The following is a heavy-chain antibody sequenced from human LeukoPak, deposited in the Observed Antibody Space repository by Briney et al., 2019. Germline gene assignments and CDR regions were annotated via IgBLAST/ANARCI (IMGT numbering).Heavy chain of an antibody. CDR2: ISSSSSTI. CDR1: GFTFSSYS. V-gene: IGHV3-48*01. CDR3: ARDGGIAAAGTDY. Sequence: PGGSLRLSCVASGFTFSSYSMNWVRQAPGKGLEWVSYISSSSSTIYYADSVKGRFTISRDNAKNSLYLQMNSLRAEDTAVYYCARDGGIAAAGTDYWGQGTLVTVSS. J-gene: IGHJ4*02. D-gene: IGHD6-13*01.